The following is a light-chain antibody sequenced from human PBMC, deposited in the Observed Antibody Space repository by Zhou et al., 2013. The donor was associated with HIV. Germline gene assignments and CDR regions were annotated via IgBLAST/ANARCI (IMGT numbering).Light chain of an antibody. CDR3: QKYNSAPXT. CDR2: AAS. CDR1: QNISNY. Sequence: DIQMTQSPSSLSASIGDRVNITCRASQNISNYLAWYQQKPGRVPKVLIYAASTLQSGVPSRFSGSGSGTNFTLTITSLQPEDVASYYCQKYNSAPXTFGQGTKVEIK. V-gene: IGKV1-27*01. J-gene: IGKJ1*01.